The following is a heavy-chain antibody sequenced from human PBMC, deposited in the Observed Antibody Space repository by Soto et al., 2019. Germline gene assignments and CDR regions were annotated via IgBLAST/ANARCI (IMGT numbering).Heavy chain of an antibody. Sequence: EVQLVESGGGLVQPGGPLRLSGSASGFAFSSYAMHWVRQGPGKGLEWVSAIGTAGDTTYPASVKGRITTPREHAKDSLYLQMNSLRAGDTAIYFCARAIGPTLFDYWGQGTLVTVSS. V-gene: IGHV3-13*04. J-gene: IGHJ4*02. CDR2: IGTAGDT. CDR3: ARAIGPTLFDY. D-gene: IGHD3-22*01. CDR1: GFAFSSYA.